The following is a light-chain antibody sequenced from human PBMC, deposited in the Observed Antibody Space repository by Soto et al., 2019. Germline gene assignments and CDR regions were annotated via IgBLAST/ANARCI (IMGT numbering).Light chain of an antibody. CDR1: QTINHKY. V-gene: IGKV3-20*01. CDR2: SVS. CDR3: QLYSGSPWT. J-gene: IGKJ1*01. Sequence: EVVLTQFPGTLSLSPGERAILSCRTSQTINHKYLAWFHQEAGRAPRLLIHSVSVRATGIPDRFSGSGSGTDFTLTISRLEPEDFAVYYSQLYSGSPWTFGQGNKVDIK.